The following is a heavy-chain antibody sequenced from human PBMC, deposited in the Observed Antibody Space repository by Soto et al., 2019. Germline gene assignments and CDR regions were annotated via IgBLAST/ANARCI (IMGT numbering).Heavy chain of an antibody. CDR1: GFTFSTYG. D-gene: IGHD6-13*01. V-gene: IGHV3-30*18. Sequence: QVQLVESGGGVFQPGRALRLSCAASGFTFSTYGMHWVRQAPGKGREWVAAMSYYGTKQYYVDSVKGRFTISRDNSRNTRFLQLNRLRDEVTAWYYCAKEYGSTWSDHWGQGTPVTVSS. CDR3: AKEYGSTWSDH. J-gene: IGHJ4*02. CDR2: MSYYGTKQ.